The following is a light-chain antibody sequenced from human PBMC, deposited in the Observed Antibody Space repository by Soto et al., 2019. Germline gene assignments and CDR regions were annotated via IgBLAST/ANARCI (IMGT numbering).Light chain of an antibody. J-gene: IGKJ4*01. V-gene: IGKV3-15*01. CDR2: GAS. CDR3: QQYNNWPV. CDR1: QSVSSN. Sequence: EIVMTQSPATLSVSPGERATLSCRASQSVSSNLAWYQQKPGQAPRLLIYGASTRATGIPARFSGSGSGTEFTLTISSLQSEDFAVYYCQQYNNWPVFGGGTTVDSK.